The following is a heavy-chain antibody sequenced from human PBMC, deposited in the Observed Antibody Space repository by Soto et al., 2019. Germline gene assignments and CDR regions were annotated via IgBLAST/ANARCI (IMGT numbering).Heavy chain of an antibody. Sequence: PGGSLRLSCAASGFTFSTYTMNWVRQAPGKGLEWISSISSGSSYIYYAGSVKGRFTISRDNAKNSLFLQMNSLRAYDTAVYYCARDILSGGAYPDSWGQGTKVTVSS. V-gene: IGHV3-21*01. CDR1: GFTFSTYT. CDR3: ARDILSGGAYPDS. J-gene: IGHJ5*01. D-gene: IGHD3-10*01. CDR2: ISSGSSYI.